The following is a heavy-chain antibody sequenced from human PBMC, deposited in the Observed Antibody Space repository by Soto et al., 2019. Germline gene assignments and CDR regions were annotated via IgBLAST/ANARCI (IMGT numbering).Heavy chain of an antibody. CDR1: GGSISSGGYY. J-gene: IGHJ5*02. CDR2: IYYSGST. V-gene: IGHV4-31*03. D-gene: IGHD1-26*01. Sequence: QVQLQESGPGLVKPSQTLSLTCTVSGGSISSGGYYWSWIRQHPGKGLEWIGYIYYSGSTYYNPSLKSRVTISVDTSKNQFSLKLSSVTAADTAVYYCARGSTGGLTYSPWFDPWGQGTLVTVSS. CDR3: ARGSTGGLTYSPWFDP.